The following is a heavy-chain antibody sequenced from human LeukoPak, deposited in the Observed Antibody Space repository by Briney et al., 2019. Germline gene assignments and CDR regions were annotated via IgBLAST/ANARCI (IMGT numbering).Heavy chain of an antibody. Sequence: PGGSLRLSCAASGFTFSSYWMSWVRQAPGKGLEWVANIKQDGSEKYYVDSVKGRFTISRDNVKRSLYLQMNSLRVDDTAVYYCARDKVYWTVGALLDYWGQGTLVTVSS. CDR1: GFTFSSYW. CDR3: ARDKVYWTVGALLDY. V-gene: IGHV3-7*01. CDR2: IKQDGSEK. D-gene: IGHD1-26*01. J-gene: IGHJ4*02.